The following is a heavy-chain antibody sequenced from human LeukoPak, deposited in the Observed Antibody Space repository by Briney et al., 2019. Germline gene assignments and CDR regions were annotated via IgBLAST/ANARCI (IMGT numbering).Heavy chain of an antibody. CDR3: ASSRSSSGWYYGMDV. CDR2: ISSSSSYI. Sequence: GGSLRLSCAASGFTFSSYSMNWVRQAPGKGLEWVSSISSSSSYIYYADSVKGRFTISRDNAKNSLYLQMNSLRAEDTAVYCCASSRSSSGWYYGMDVWGKGTTLTVSS. J-gene: IGHJ6*04. CDR1: GFTFSSYS. D-gene: IGHD6-19*01. V-gene: IGHV3-21*01.